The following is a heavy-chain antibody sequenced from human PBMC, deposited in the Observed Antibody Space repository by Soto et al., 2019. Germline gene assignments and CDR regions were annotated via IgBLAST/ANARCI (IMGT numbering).Heavy chain of an antibody. CDR3: ASGGNVRHGMDV. CDR1: GYTFNDYY. D-gene: IGHD1-1*01. CDR2: INPNSGRT. V-gene: IGHV1-2*02. J-gene: IGHJ6*02. Sequence: ASVKVSCKASGYTFNDYYMHWVRQAPGQGLESMGWINPNSGRTNFAQKFQGRVTMTRDTSFTNAYMEMTRLTSDDPAVYYCASGGNVRHGMDVWGQGTTVTVSS.